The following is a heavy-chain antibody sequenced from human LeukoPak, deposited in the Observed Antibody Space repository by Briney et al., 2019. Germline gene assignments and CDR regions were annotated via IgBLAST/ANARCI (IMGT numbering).Heavy chain of an antibody. CDR1: GYSISSGYY. Sequence: SETLSLTCTVSGYSISSGYYWGWIRQPPGKGLEWIGSIYHSGSTYYNPSLKSRVTISVDTSKNQFSLQLSSVTAADTAVYYCARGTKSGVGHMPDAFDIWGRGTMVTVSS. CDR3: ARGTKSGVGHMPDAFDI. CDR2: IYHSGST. J-gene: IGHJ3*02. D-gene: IGHD1-26*01. V-gene: IGHV4-38-2*02.